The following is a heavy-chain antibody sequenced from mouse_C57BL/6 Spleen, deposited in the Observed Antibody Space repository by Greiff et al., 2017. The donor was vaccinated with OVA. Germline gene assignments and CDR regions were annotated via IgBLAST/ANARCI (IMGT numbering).Heavy chain of an antibody. CDR2: ISDGGSYT. Sequence: DVMLVESGGGLVKPGGSLKLSCAASGFTFSSYAMSWVRQTPEKRLEWVATISDGGSYTYYPDNVKGRFTIYRDNAKNNLYLQMSHLKSEDTAMYYCARDMVTTDGYFDVWGTGTTVTVSS. J-gene: IGHJ1*03. D-gene: IGHD2-2*01. CDR3: ARDMVTTDGYFDV. CDR1: GFTFSSYA. V-gene: IGHV5-4*01.